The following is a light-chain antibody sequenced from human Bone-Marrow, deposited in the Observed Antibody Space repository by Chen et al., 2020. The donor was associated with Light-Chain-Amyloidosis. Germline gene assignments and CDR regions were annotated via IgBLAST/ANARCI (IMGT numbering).Light chain of an antibody. CDR3: VLYVGSGIWV. J-gene: IGLJ3*02. CDR1: SGSVSTNYY. Sequence: HTVVTQEPSLSVSPGGTVTLTCGLSSGSVSTNYYPAWYQQTPGQAPRTLIYSTNTRSSGVPDRFSGSILGNKAALTITGAQADDESDYYCVLYVGSGIWVFGGGTKLTVL. CDR2: STN. V-gene: IGLV8-61*01.